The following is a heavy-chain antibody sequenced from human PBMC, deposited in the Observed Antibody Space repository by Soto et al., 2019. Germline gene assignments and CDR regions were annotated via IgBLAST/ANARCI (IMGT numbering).Heavy chain of an antibody. CDR1: GDFNSSYY. J-gene: IGHJ6*02. CDR2: IYYSGST. Sequence: PSETESHTCTVAGDFNSSYYCTWIRQPPGKGLELIGYIYYSGSTRYNPSLKSRVTISVDMSKNQFSLKLSSVIAADTAVYYCARAYGGFDNGLDVWGQGTAVTVSS. CDR3: ARAYGGFDNGLDV. V-gene: IGHV4-59*01. D-gene: IGHD5-12*01.